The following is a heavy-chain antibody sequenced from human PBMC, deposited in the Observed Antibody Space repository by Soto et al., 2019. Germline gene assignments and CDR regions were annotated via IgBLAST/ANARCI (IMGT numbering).Heavy chain of an antibody. J-gene: IGHJ4*02. CDR2: IYTSGST. D-gene: IGHD3-10*01. CDR1: GGPISSYY. V-gene: IGHV4-4*07. CDR3: ARELSRVRGVIYFDY. Sequence: LSLTCTVSGGPISSYYWSWIRQPAGKGLEWIGRIYTSGSTNYNPSLKSRVTMSVDTSKNQFSLKLSSVTAADTAVYYCARELSRVRGVIYFDYWGQGTLVTVSS.